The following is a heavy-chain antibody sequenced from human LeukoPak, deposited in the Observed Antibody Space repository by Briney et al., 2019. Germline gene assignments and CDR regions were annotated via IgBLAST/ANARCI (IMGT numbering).Heavy chain of an antibody. J-gene: IGHJ5*02. CDR2: ISTDGSST. CDR1: GFTFNSYW. CDR3: ARARPYGSGRNWFDP. Sequence: GGSLRLSCAASGFTFNSYWMHWVRQAPGKGLVWVARISTDGSSTSYADSVKGRFTISRDNAKNSLYLQMNSLRAEDTAVYYCARARPYGSGRNWFDPWGQGALVTVSS. D-gene: IGHD3-10*01. V-gene: IGHV3-74*01.